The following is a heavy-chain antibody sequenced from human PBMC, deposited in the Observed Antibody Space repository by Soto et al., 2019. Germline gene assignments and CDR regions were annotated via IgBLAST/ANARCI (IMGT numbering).Heavy chain of an antibody. V-gene: IGHV4-4*02. CDR1: GVSISSGKW. D-gene: IGHD6-19*01. CDR3: AREAHHSSGWYPLYFDY. J-gene: IGHJ4*02. Sequence: SETLSLTCTISGVSISSGKWWSWVRQPPGEGLEWIGEIFHTGNTDYKPSLKSRVSILVDKSKNQFSLNLDSVTAADTAVYYCAREAHHSSGWYPLYFDYWGQGTLVTVSS. CDR2: IFHTGNT.